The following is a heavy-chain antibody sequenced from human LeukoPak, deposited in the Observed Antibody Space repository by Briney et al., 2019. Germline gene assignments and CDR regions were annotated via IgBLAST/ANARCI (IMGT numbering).Heavy chain of an antibody. CDR1: GGSISSSSYY. Sequence: SETLSLTCTVSGGSISSSSYYWGWIRQPPGKGLEWIGGIYYSGSTYYNPSLKSRVTISVDTSKNQFSLKLSSVTAADTAVYYCARLHDYGDYVDPGAFDIWGQGTMVTVSS. V-gene: IGHV4-39*01. D-gene: IGHD4-17*01. J-gene: IGHJ3*02. CDR3: ARLHDYGDYVDPGAFDI. CDR2: IYYSGST.